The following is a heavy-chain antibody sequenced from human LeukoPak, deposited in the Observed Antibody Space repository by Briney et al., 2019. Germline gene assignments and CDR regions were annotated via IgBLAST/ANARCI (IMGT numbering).Heavy chain of an antibody. D-gene: IGHD6-19*01. V-gene: IGHV3-21*04. CDR3: AKAGEVSGWTWGMYYYYYMDV. CDR2: ISSSSSYI. Sequence: PGGSLRLSCAASGFTFSSYSMNWVRQAPGKGLEWVSSISSSSSYIYYADSVKGRFTISRDNSKNTLYLQMNSLRAEDTAVYYCAKAGEVSGWTWGMYYYYYMDVWGKGTTVTVSS. CDR1: GFTFSSYS. J-gene: IGHJ6*03.